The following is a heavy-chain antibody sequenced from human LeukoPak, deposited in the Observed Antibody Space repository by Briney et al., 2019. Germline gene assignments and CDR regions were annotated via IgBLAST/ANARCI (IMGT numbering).Heavy chain of an antibody. J-gene: IGHJ4*02. D-gene: IGHD3-10*01. Sequence: GGSLRLSCAASGFTFSSYAMSWVRQAPGKGLEWVSAISGSGGSTYYADSVKGRFTISRDNSKNTLYLQMNSLRAEDTAVYYCANPSGVRGVIIPNWGQGTLVTVSS. CDR2: ISGSGGST. CDR1: GFTFSSYA. V-gene: IGHV3-23*01. CDR3: ANPSGVRGVIIPN.